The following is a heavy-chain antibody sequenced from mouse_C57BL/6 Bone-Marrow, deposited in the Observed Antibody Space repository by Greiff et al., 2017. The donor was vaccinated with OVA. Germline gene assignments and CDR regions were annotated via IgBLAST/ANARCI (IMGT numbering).Heavy chain of an antibody. CDR1: GYTFTSYT. D-gene: IGHD2-2*01. Sequence: QVQLQQSGAELARPGASVKMSCKASGYTFTSYTMHWVKQRPGQGLEWIGYINPSSGYTKYNQKFKDKATLTADKSSSTAYMQLRSLTSEDSAVYYCARWGLPSWFAYWGQGTLVTVSA. CDR3: ARWGLPSWFAY. CDR2: INPSSGYT. J-gene: IGHJ3*01. V-gene: IGHV1-4*01.